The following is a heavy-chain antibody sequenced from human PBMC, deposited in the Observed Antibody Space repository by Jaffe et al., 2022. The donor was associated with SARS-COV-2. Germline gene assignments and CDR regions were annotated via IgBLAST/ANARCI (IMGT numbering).Heavy chain of an antibody. CDR2: IKQDGSEK. D-gene: IGHD3-3*02. V-gene: IGHV3-7*01. CDR3: ARDLSEGEEVFDY. Sequence: EVQLVESGGGLVQPGGSLRLSCAASGFTFSSYWMSWVRQAPGKGLEWVANIKQDGSEKYYVDSVKGRFTISRDNAKNSLYLQMNSLRAEDTAVYYCARDLSEGEEVFDYWGQGTLVTVSS. CDR1: GFTFSSYW. J-gene: IGHJ4*02.